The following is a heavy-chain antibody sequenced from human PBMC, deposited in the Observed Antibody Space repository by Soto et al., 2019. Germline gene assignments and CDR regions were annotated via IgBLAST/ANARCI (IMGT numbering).Heavy chain of an antibody. V-gene: IGHV1-8*01. CDR1: GYTFTSYD. J-gene: IGHJ3*02. Sequence: GASVKVSCKASGYTFTSYDINWGRQATGQGLEGMGWMNPNSGNTGYAQKFQGRVTITRNTSISTAYMELSSLRSEDTAVYYCARVGGRGRIPDDAFDIWSRGTMVTVS. D-gene: IGHD2-15*01. CDR2: MNPNSGNT. CDR3: ARVGGRGRIPDDAFDI.